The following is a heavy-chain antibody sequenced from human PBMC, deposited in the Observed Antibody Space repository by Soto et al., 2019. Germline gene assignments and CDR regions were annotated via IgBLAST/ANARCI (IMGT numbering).Heavy chain of an antibody. CDR1: GYTXTSYG. CDR3: ARHESVRTENILGYYYGMDV. Sequence: GXSXKVSFKASGYTXTSYGIGLVRQAPGQGLEWMGWISAYNGNTNYAQKLQGRVTMTTDTSTSTAYMEMRSLRSDDTAVYYCARHESVRTENILGYYYGMDVWGQGTTVTVS. J-gene: IGHJ6*02. V-gene: IGHV1-18*01. D-gene: IGHD7-27*01. CDR2: ISAYNGNT.